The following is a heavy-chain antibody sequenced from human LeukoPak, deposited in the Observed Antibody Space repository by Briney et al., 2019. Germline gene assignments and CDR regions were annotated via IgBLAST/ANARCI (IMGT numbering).Heavy chain of an antibody. CDR1: GYTFTAYY. Sequence: ASVKVSCKASGYTFTAYYMHWVRQAPGQGLEWMGWINPNSGGTNYAQKFQGRVTMTRDTSISTAYMELSRLRSDDTAVYYCARSFFSGSSLVYWGQGTLVTVSS. CDR3: ARSFFSGSSLVY. V-gene: IGHV1-2*02. J-gene: IGHJ4*02. D-gene: IGHD1-26*01. CDR2: INPNSGGT.